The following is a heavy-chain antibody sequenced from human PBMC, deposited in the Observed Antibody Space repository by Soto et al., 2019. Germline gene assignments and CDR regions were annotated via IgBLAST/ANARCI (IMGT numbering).Heavy chain of an antibody. CDR3: ARGGFWTVDY. D-gene: IGHD3-3*01. V-gene: IGHV4-34*01. J-gene: IGHJ4*02. CDR1: GGSFSGYY. Sequence: QVQLQQWGAGLLKPSETLSLTCAVYGGSFSGYYWSWIRQPPGKGLEWIGEINHSGCTNYNPSLKSRVTISVDTSKNQFCLKLSSVTAADTAVYYCARGGFWTVDYWGQGTLVTVSS. CDR2: INHSGCT.